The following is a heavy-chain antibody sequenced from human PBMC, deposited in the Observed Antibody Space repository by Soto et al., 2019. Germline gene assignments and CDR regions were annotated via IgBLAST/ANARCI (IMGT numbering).Heavy chain of an antibody. Sequence: QVQLVQSGAEVKKPGASVKVSCKASGYTFTSYDINWVRQATGQGLEWMGWMNPNSGNTGYAQKFQGRVTMTRNPSISTAYMALSSLSAEDTAVYYCAGRKVEASDYWGQGTLVTVSS. D-gene: IGHD2-15*01. CDR3: AGRKVEASDY. J-gene: IGHJ4*02. CDR2: MNPNSGNT. CDR1: GYTFTSYD. V-gene: IGHV1-8*01.